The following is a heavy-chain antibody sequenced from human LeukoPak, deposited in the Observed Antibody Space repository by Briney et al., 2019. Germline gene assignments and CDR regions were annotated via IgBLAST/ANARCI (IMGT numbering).Heavy chain of an antibody. Sequence: ASVKVSCEVSGYTLTELSMHWVRQAPGKGLEWMGGFDPEDGETIYAQKFQGRVTMTEDTSTDTAYMELSSLRSEDTAVYYCATSSTSCHEKAGCFDYWGQGTLVTVSS. CDR1: GYTLTELS. CDR3: ATSSTSCHEKAGCFDY. J-gene: IGHJ4*02. D-gene: IGHD2-2*01. V-gene: IGHV1-24*01. CDR2: FDPEDGET.